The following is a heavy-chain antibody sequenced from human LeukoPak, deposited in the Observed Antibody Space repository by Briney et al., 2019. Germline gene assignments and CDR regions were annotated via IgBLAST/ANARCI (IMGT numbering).Heavy chain of an antibody. Sequence: PGGSLRLSCAASGFTFSTYAMYWVRQAPGKGLEWVAVISYDESSKYFADSVKGRFTISRDNSKNTLYLLMNSLRAKDTAVYYCARERYDSRWYTFGSWGQGTLVTVSS. CDR3: ARERYDSRWYTFGS. D-gene: IGHD3-22*01. V-gene: IGHV3-30-3*01. CDR2: ISYDESSK. CDR1: GFTFSTYA. J-gene: IGHJ4*02.